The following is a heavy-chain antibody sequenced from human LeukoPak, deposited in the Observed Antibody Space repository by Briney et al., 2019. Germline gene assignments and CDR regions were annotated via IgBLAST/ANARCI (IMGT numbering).Heavy chain of an antibody. CDR3: AKDPRGDYYGSGSYFDQ. Sequence: GGSLRLSCATSGFTFSNYGMHWVRQAPGKGLEWVAFIRYGGGNKYYADSVKGRFTISRDNSENTLYLQMNSLRAEDTAVYYCAKDPRGDYYGSGSYFDQWGQGTLVTVSS. CDR1: GFTFSNYG. J-gene: IGHJ4*02. V-gene: IGHV3-30*02. CDR2: IRYGGGNK. D-gene: IGHD3-10*01.